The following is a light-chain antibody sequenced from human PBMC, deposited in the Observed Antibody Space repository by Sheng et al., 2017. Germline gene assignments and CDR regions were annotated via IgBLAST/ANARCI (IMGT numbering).Light chain of an antibody. CDR1: QSVRSY. CDR3: QQRSNWPVFT. V-gene: IGKV3-11*01. Sequence: EIVLTQSPATLSLSPGERVTLSCRASQSVRSYLAWYQQKPGQAPRLLIYDASNRATAIPARFSGSGSGTDFTLTINSLEPEDFAVYYCQQRSNWPVFTFGPGTTVDIK. J-gene: IGKJ3*01. CDR2: DAS.